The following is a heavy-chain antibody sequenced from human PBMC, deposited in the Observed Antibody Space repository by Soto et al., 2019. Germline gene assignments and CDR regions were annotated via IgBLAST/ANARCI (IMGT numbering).Heavy chain of an antibody. Sequence: PGGSLRLSCAASGFTFSYYVMTWVRQAPGKGLEWVSTISAAAYTTHYADSVQGRFTISRDDSKNTLFLQMNTLRVEDTAIYYCXKFIPLVRGVLARAFDCWGQGALVTVSS. CDR1: GFTFSYYV. CDR2: ISAAAYTT. CDR3: XKFIPLVRGVLARAFDC. J-gene: IGHJ4*02. V-gene: IGHV3-23*01. D-gene: IGHD3-10*01.